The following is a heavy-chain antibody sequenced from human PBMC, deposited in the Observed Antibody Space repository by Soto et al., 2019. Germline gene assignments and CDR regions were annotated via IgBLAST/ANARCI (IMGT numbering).Heavy chain of an antibody. V-gene: IGHV1-69*13. Sequence: GASVKVSCKASGGTFSSYAISWVRQAPGQGLEWMGGIIPIFGTASYAQKFQGRVTITADESTSTAYMELSSLRSEDTAVYYCARVGEMAPLSYYYGMDVWGQGTTVTVSS. CDR1: GGTFSSYA. D-gene: IGHD3-3*01. J-gene: IGHJ6*02. CDR3: ARVGEMAPLSYYYGMDV. CDR2: IIPIFGTA.